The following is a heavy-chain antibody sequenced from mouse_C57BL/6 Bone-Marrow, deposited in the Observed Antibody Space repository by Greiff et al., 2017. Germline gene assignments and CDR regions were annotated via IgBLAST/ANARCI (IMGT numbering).Heavy chain of an antibody. V-gene: IGHV14-2*01. CDR2: IDPEDGET. J-gene: IGHJ3*01. Sequence: VQLQQSGAELVKPGASVKLSCTASGFNIKDYYMHWVKQRTEQGLEWIGRIDPEDGETKYAPKFQGKATITADTSSNTAYLQLISLTSEDTAVYYCAQFSYYYGSPAWFAYWGQGTLVTVSA. CDR3: AQFSYYYGSPAWFAY. CDR1: GFNIKDYY. D-gene: IGHD1-1*01.